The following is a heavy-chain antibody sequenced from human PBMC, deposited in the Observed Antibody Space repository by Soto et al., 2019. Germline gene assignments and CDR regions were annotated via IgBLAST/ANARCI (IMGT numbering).Heavy chain of an antibody. J-gene: IGHJ6*02. CDR3: ARVRVFGADRYGMDV. CDR1: GYTFTGYY. Sequence: QVQLVQSGAEVKKPGASVKVSCKASGYTFTGYYMHWVRQAPGQGLEWMGWINPNSGGTNYAQKFQGWVTMTRDTSISTAYMELRRLRSDDTAVYYCARVRVFGADRYGMDVWGQGTTVTVSS. D-gene: IGHD3-16*01. CDR2: INPNSGGT. V-gene: IGHV1-2*04.